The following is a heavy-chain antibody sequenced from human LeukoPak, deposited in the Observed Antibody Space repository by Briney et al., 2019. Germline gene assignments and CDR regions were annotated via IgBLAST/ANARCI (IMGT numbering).Heavy chain of an antibody. CDR2: INHSGST. J-gene: IGHJ5*02. CDR1: GGSISSSSYY. Sequence: SETPSLTCTVSGGSISSSSYYWGWIRQPPGKGLEWIGEINHSGSTNYNPSLKSRVTISVDTSKNQFSLKLSSVTAADTAVYYCARGHRRYYYWNWFDPWGQGTLVTVSS. V-gene: IGHV4-39*07. CDR3: ARGHRRYYYWNWFDP. D-gene: IGHD3-10*01.